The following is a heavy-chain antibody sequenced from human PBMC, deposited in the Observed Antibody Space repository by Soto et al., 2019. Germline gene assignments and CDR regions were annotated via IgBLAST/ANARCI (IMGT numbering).Heavy chain of an antibody. J-gene: IGHJ6*02. CDR1: GGSVSSDTHY. Sequence: QVQLQESGPGLVKPSETLSLTCTVSGGSVSSDTHYWSWIRQPPGKRLEGLGFIYSSGSTNYNPSPKSLVTTSVNTSKNQFSLKLRSVIVADTAVYHCARFVRSCSGTTCYTRADVWGQGTTVTVSS. V-gene: IGHV4-61*01. CDR3: ARFVRSCSGTTCYTRADV. D-gene: IGHD2-2*02. CDR2: IYSSGST.